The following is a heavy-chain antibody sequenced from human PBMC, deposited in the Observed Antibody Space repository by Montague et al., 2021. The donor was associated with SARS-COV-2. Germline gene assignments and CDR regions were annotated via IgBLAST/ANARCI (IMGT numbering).Heavy chain of an antibody. CDR2: IYPGDSDS. CDR3: ARRGFDTSGYYSYFDY. V-gene: IGHV5-51*01. D-gene: IGHD3-22*01. Sequence: QSGAEVKKPGESLKISCNGSGYSFTKYWIGWVRQMPGKGLEWMGIIYPGDSDSRYGPSFQGQVTISADKSISTAYLQWSSLKASDTAMYYCARRGFDTSGYYSYFDYWGQGTLVTVSS. J-gene: IGHJ4*02. CDR1: GYSFTKYW.